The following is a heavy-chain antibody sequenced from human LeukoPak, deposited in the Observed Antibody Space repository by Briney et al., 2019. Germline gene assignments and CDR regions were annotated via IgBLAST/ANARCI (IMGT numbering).Heavy chain of an antibody. CDR3: AKDLLYYYDSSGSCDY. Sequence: HLGASLRLSCAASGFTFSSYAMSWVRQAPGKGLEWVSAISGSGGSTYYADSVKGRFTISRDNSKNTLYLQMNSLRAEDTAVYYCAKDLLYYYDSSGSCDYWGQGTLVTVSS. D-gene: IGHD3-22*01. V-gene: IGHV3-23*01. CDR2: ISGSGGST. CDR1: GFTFSSYA. J-gene: IGHJ4*02.